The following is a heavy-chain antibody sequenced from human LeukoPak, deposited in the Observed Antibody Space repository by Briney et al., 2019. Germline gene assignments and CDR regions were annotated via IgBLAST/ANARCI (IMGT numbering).Heavy chain of an antibody. V-gene: IGHV4-39*01. CDR3: ARHYCSGGSCPDAFDI. CDR2: IYYSGNT. J-gene: IGHJ3*02. D-gene: IGHD2-15*01. Sequence: KTSETLSLTCTVSGGSISSRSYYWGWIRQPPGKGLEWIGSIYYSGNTCYNLSLKSRVTISADTSKNQFSLKLSSVTAADTAVYYCARHYCSGGSCPDAFDIWGQGTMVTVSS. CDR1: GGSISSRSYY.